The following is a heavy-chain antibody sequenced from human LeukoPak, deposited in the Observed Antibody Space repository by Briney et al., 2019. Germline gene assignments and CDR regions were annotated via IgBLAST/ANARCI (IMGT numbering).Heavy chain of an antibody. CDR3: DRGPRLYGNWFDP. Sequence: PGGSLRLSCRGSGFKLGDYATTCVRQAPGKGREWVGFIRGEASGGTTEFSVSVKGRVTISLYESKSIAYLQMNTLKTEDTGVYYCDRGPRLYGNWFDPWGPGPLVTVSS. V-gene: IGHV3-49*04. CDR1: GFKLGDYA. D-gene: IGHD1-1*01. J-gene: IGHJ5*02. CDR2: IRGEASGGTT.